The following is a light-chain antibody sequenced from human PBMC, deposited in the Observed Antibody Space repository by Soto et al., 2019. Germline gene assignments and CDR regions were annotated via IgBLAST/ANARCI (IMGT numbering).Light chain of an antibody. J-gene: IGKJ1*01. CDR1: QSVSSSY. V-gene: IGKV3-20*01. CDR2: AAS. CDR3: QQYGSSPRT. Sequence: EIVLTQSPGTLSLSPGERATLSCRSSQSVSSSYLAWYQQKPGQAPRPLIYAASRRATGIPGRFSGSGSGTDFTLTITGLEPEDFAVYYCQQYGSSPRTFGQGTKVDIK.